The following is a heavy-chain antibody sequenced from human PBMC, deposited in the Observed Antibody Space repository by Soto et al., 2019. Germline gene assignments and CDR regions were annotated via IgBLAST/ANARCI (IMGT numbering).Heavy chain of an antibody. CDR1: GGSISSYY. Sequence: TSETLSLTCTVSGGSISSYYWSWIRQPPGKGLEWIGYIYYSGSTNYNPSLKSRVTISVARSSNQFSLRMTSMTAADTAVYYCARGKWADRFANWGQGILVPVSS. V-gene: IGHV4-59*12. D-gene: IGHD1-26*01. J-gene: IGHJ4*02. CDR3: ARGKWADRFAN. CDR2: IYYSGST.